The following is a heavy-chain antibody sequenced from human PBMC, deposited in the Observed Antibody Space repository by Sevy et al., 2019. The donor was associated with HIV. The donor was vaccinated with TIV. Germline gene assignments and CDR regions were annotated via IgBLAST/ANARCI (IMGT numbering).Heavy chain of an antibody. D-gene: IGHD4-17*01. CDR2: ISGSGGST. Sequence: GGSLRLSCAASGFTFSSYAMSWVRQAPGKGLEWVADISGSGGSTYYADSVKGRFTISRDNSKNTLYLQMNSLRAEDTAVYYCAKDDYGDYVDYWGQGTLVTVSS. V-gene: IGHV3-23*01. CDR1: GFTFSSYA. CDR3: AKDDYGDYVDY. J-gene: IGHJ4*02.